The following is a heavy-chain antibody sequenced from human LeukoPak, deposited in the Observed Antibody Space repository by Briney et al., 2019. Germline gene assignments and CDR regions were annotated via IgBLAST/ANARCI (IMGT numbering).Heavy chain of an antibody. V-gene: IGHV1-2*06. D-gene: IGHD2-2*01. CDR1: GYTFTGYY. CDR2: INPNSGGT. Sequence: ASVKVSCQASGYTFTGYYMHWVRQAPGQGLERMGRINPNSGGTNYAQKFQGRVTMTRDTSISTAYMELSRLRSDDTAVYYCARAKRAYCSSTSCPRFVDYWGQGTLVTVSS. J-gene: IGHJ4*02. CDR3: ARAKRAYCSSTSCPRFVDY.